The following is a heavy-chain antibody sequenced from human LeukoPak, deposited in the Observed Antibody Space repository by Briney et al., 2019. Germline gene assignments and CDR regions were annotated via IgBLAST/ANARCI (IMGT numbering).Heavy chain of an antibody. CDR1: GFTFSSYS. J-gene: IGHJ4*02. Sequence: PGGSLRLSCAASGFTFSSYSMNWVRQAPGKGLEWVSSISSSSSYIYYADSVKGRFTISRDNAKNSLYLQMNSLRAEDTAVYYCARVRMGSNVDFYWGQGTLVTVSS. D-gene: IGHD3-10*01. CDR2: ISSSSSYI. CDR3: ARVRMGSNVDFY. V-gene: IGHV3-21*01.